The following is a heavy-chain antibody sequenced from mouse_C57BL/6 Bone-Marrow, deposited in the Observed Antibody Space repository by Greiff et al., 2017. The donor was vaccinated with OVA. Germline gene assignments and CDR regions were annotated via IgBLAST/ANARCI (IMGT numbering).Heavy chain of an antibody. V-gene: IGHV14-4*01. Sequence: VQLQQSGAELVRPGASVKLSCTASGFNFKDYYMHWVKERPEQGLEWIGWIDPENGDTDYDSKFQGKATITADTSSKTVYLHLSSLTSEDTSVYYCTTYRYWGQGTTLTVSS. J-gene: IGHJ2*01. CDR1: GFNFKDYY. CDR2: IDPENGDT. CDR3: TTYRY.